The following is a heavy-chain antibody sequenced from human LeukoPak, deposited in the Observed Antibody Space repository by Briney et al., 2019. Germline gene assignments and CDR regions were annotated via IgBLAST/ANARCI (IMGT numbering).Heavy chain of an antibody. CDR2: INHSGST. CDR1: GGSFSGYY. Sequence: SETLSLTCAVYGGSFSGYYWSWIRQPPGKGLEWIGEINHSGSTNYNPSLKSRVTISVDTSKNQFSLKLSSVTAADTAVYYCARGRGYYYYMDVWGKGTTVTVSS. J-gene: IGHJ6*03. V-gene: IGHV4-34*01. CDR3: ARGRGYYYYMDV.